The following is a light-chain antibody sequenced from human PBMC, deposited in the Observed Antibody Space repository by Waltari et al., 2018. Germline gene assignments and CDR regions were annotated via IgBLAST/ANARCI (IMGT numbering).Light chain of an antibody. V-gene: IGLV1-40*01. J-gene: IGLJ3*02. CDR3: QSYDGTLSAWV. Sequence: QPVLTHPPSVSGAPGQRVTISCTGSSSNIWAGPHVQRYQQIPGIAPKLLIYGNVKRPSGVPDRFSGSKSDTSASLAITGLQAEDEADYYCQSYDGTLSAWVFGGGTKLTVL. CDR1: SSNIWAGPH. CDR2: GNV.